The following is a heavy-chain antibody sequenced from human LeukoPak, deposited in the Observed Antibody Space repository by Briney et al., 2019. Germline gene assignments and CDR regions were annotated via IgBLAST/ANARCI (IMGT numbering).Heavy chain of an antibody. CDR3: ARGGFRAWFDY. J-gene: IGHJ4*02. Sequence: SETLSLTCSVSDGSINSYYWNWIRRPPGKGLEWIGYIYYSGSTYYNPSLKSRVTISVDTSKNQFSLKLSSVTAADTAVYYCARGGFRAWFDYWGQGTLVTVSS. CDR2: IYYSGST. CDR1: DGSINSYY. V-gene: IGHV4-59*06.